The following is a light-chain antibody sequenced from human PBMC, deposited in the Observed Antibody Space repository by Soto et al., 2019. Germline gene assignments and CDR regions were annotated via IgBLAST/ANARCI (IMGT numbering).Light chain of an antibody. V-gene: IGKV3-20*01. J-gene: IGKJ5*01. CDR2: GAY. Sequence: EIVLTQSPATLSLSPGERATLSGRSSQSLSGSRLAWYQQKPGLGPRVLVYGAYSRAPGIPDRFSGSGSGTEFTLTISSLQPDDFATYYCQPYNSYPYTFGPGTRLEI. CDR1: QSLSGSR. CDR3: QPYNSYPYT.